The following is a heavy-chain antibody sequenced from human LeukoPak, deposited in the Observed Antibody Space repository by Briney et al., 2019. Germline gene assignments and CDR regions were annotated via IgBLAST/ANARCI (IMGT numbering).Heavy chain of an antibody. V-gene: IGHV3-23*01. CDR3: AKDRRGNWNYVGAFDI. Sequence: GGSLRLSCAASGFTFSSYAMSWVRQAPGKGLEWVSSISSSSYIYYADSVKGRFTISRDNSKNTLYLQMNSLRAEDTAVYYCAKDRRGNWNYVGAFDIWGQGTMVSVSS. CDR2: ISSSSYI. CDR1: GFTFSSYA. D-gene: IGHD1-7*01. J-gene: IGHJ3*02.